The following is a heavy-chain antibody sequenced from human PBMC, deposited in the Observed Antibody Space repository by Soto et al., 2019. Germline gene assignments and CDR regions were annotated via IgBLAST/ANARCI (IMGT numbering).Heavy chain of an antibody. J-gene: IGHJ4*02. CDR1: GFTFDHY. Sequence: PGGSLRLSCAASGFTFDHYMSWILQAPGKGLEWLSHISPKSTYRNYADSVKGRFTISRDNTKSSLFLQMNSLGVEDTAVYYCARGGGGGLFEHWGQGVLVTVSS. CDR3: ARGGGGGLFEH. D-gene: IGHD2-21*01. CDR2: ISPKSTYR. V-gene: IGHV3-11*06.